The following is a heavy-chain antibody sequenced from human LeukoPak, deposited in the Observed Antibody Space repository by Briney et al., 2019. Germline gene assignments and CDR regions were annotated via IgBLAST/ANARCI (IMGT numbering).Heavy chain of an antibody. J-gene: IGHJ4*02. V-gene: IGHV3-21*04. CDR3: ARDLMTTVTRGDY. D-gene: IGHD4-17*01. Sequence: GGSLRLSCAVSGFTFRRYSMNWVRQAPGKGLEWVSSISISSNYIYYTDSVKGRFTISRDNAKNSLYLQMNSLRAEDTAVYYCARDLMTTVTRGDYWGQGTLVTVSS. CDR2: ISISSNYI. CDR1: GFTFRRYS.